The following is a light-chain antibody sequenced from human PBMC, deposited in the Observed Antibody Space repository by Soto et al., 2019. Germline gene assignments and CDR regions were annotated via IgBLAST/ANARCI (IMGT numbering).Light chain of an antibody. Sequence: ELVMTQSPATLSVSPGERATLSCRAGQSVSSNLAWYQQKPGQAPRLLIYGASTRVTGIPARFSGSGSGTEFSRTITSLQSEDFAVYYCHQYKNWPQCTFGQGTKVDIK. CDR1: QSVSSN. CDR3: HQYKNWPQCT. J-gene: IGKJ1*01. V-gene: IGKV3-15*01. CDR2: GAS.